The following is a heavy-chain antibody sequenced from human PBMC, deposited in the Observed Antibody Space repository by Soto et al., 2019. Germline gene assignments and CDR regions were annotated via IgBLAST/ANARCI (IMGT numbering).Heavy chain of an antibody. CDR3: AKSLLWFGELFPHAFDI. V-gene: IGHV3-9*01. CDR1: GFTFDDYA. Sequence: GGSLRLSCAASGFTFDDYAMHWVRQAPGKGLEWVSGISWNSGSIGYADSVKGRFTISRDNAKNSLYLQMNSLRAEDTALYYCAKSLLWFGELFPHAFDIWGQGTMVTVSS. CDR2: ISWNSGSI. J-gene: IGHJ3*02. D-gene: IGHD3-10*01.